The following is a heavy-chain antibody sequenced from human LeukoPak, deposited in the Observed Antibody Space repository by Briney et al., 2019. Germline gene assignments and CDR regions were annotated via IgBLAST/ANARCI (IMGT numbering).Heavy chain of an antibody. Sequence: SETLSLTCTVSGGSISSSSYYWGWIRQPPGKGLEWIGSIHYSGSTYYNPSLKSRVTISVDTSKNQFSLKLSSVTAADTAVYYCARCYYDSAGYYPPRYWGQGTLLTVSS. J-gene: IGHJ4*02. CDR3: ARCYYDSAGYYPPRY. CDR2: IHYSGST. V-gene: IGHV4-39*01. CDR1: GGSISSSSYY. D-gene: IGHD3-22*01.